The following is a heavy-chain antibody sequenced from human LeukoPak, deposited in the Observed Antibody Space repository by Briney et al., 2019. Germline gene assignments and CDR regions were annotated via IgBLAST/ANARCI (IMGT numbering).Heavy chain of an antibody. CDR2: IYPGDSDT. V-gene: IGHV5-51*01. J-gene: IGHJ4*02. CDR3: ARPLRDYYDSSGYYPSSFGY. D-gene: IGHD3-22*01. CDR1: DSIFSDYW. Sequence: GESLKISCQASDSIFSDYWIGWVRQLPGKGLEWMGIIYPGDSDTRYSPSFQGQVTISADKSISTSYLQWSSLKASDTAMYYCARPLRDYYDSSGYYPSSFGYWGQGTLVTVSS.